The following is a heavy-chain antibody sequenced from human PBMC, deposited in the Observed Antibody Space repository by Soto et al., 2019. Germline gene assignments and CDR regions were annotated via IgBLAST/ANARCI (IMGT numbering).Heavy chain of an antibody. CDR3: ARHDTTGGWFYELDL. V-gene: IGHV5-10-1*01. D-gene: IGHD1-1*01. CDR1: AFRLTRHW. CDR2: IDPMDSQT. J-gene: IGHJ5*02. Sequence: GESLKISCKASAFRLTRHWISWVRQMPGKGLEWMGRIDPMDSQTRYNPSFEGHVVMSVDKSINISYLQWSALEASDTALYFCARHDTTGGWFYELDLWGQGTPVTFST.